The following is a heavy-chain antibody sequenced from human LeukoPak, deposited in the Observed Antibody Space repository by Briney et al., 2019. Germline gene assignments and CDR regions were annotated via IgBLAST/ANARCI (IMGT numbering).Heavy chain of an antibody. CDR2: INPNSGGA. CDR3: ASPPRYSGSYYVDY. V-gene: IGHV1-2*02. Sequence: ASVKVSCKASGYTFTGYYMHWVRQAPGQGLEWMGWINPNSGGANYAQKFQGRVTMTRDTSISTAYMELSRLRSDDTAVYYCASPPRYSGSYYVDYWGQGTLVTVSS. D-gene: IGHD1-26*01. J-gene: IGHJ4*02. CDR1: GYTFTGYY.